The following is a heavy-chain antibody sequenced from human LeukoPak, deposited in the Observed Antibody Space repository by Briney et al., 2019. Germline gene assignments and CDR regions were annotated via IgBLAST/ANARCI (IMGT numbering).Heavy chain of an antibody. D-gene: IGHD3-10*01. V-gene: IGHV4-39*01. Sequence: PSETLSLTCTVSGGSLSSTLHYWGWIRQPPGKGLEWLGTIYYSGTTYYNPSLKSRVTVSVDTSKSQFSLKLGSVTATDTAVYYCARLLYGSGSSGDYWGQGTLVTVSP. CDR1: GGSLSSTLHY. CDR2: IYYSGTT. J-gene: IGHJ4*02. CDR3: ARLLYGSGSSGDY.